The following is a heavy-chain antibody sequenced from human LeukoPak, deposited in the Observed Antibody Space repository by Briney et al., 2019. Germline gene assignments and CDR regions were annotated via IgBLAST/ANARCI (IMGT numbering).Heavy chain of an antibody. CDR2: ISGSGGST. D-gene: IGHD6-13*01. CDR3: AKDPSDSSSWYPNWFDP. J-gene: IGHJ5*02. CDR1: GFTFSSYA. Sequence: GGSLRLSCAASGFTFSSYAMSWVRQAPGKGLEWVSAISGSGGSTYYADSVKGRFTISRDNSKNTLYLQMNSLRAEDTAVYYCAKDPSDSSSWYPNWFDPWGQGTLVTVSS. V-gene: IGHV3-23*01.